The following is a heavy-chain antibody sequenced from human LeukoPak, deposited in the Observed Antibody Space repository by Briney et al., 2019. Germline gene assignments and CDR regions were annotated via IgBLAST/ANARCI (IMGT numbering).Heavy chain of an antibody. V-gene: IGHV4-39*07. CDR3: AREGVSSGLAYFNY. CDR2: IYYSGST. J-gene: IGHJ4*02. Sequence: SETLSLTCSVSGGSISNNEYYWGWIRQPPGKGLEWIGSIYYSGSTYSNPSLQSRVTISVDTSKNQFSLKLSSVTAADTAVYYCAREGVSSGLAYFNYWGQGTLVTVSS. D-gene: IGHD6-19*01. CDR1: GGSISNNEYY.